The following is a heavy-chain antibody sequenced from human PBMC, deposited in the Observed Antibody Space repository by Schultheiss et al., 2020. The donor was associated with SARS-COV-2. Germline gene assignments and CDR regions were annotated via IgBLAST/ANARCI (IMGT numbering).Heavy chain of an antibody. D-gene: IGHD3-16*02. CDR2: ISASGGDT. Sequence: GGSLRLSCAASGFTFNIYAMNWVRQAPGKGLEWVSGISASGGDTYYADSVKGRFTISRDNAKNSLFLQMNSLRAEDTAVYYCARYIISFGGILVSGFDYWGQGTLVTVSS. CDR1: GFTFNIYA. V-gene: IGHV3-23*01. J-gene: IGHJ4*02. CDR3: ARYIISFGGILVSGFDY.